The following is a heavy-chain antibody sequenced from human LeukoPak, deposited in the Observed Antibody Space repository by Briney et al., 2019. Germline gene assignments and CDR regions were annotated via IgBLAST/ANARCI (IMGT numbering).Heavy chain of an antibody. CDR2: MIPMFGTA. D-gene: IGHD2-2*01. J-gene: IGHJ6*02. Sequence: SVKVSCKASRGTFSSYASSWVRQAPGQGLDWMGGMIPMFGTANYAQKFQGRVTITADESTSTAYMELSSLRSEDTAVYYCARRYCSSTSCYGPYYGMDVWGQGTTVTVSS. CDR3: ARRYCSSTSCYGPYYGMDV. V-gene: IGHV1-69*13. CDR1: RGTFSSYA.